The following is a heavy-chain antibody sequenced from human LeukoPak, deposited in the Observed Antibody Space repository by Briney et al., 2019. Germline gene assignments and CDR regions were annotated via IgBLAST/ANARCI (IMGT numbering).Heavy chain of an antibody. CDR1: GGSISSSSYY. Sequence: SETLSLTCTVSGGSISSSSYYWGWIRQPPGKGLEWIGEINHSGSTNYNPSLKSRVTISLDTSKNQFSLKLSSVTAADTAVYYCARRQFPKPFDYWGQGTLVTVSS. D-gene: IGHD4-11*01. J-gene: IGHJ4*02. CDR3: ARRQFPKPFDY. CDR2: INHSGST. V-gene: IGHV4-39*07.